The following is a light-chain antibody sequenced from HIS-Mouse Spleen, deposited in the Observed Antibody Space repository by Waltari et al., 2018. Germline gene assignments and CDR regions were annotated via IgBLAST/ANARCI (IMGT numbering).Light chain of an antibody. Sequence: SYVLTQPPSVSVAPGKTARITCWGNNIGSKSVHWYQQKPGQAPVLVVYDDSDRPPGIPERFSGSNSGNTATLTISRVEAGDEADYYCQVWDSSSDHVVFGGGTKLTVL. CDR1: NIGSKS. J-gene: IGLJ2*01. CDR3: QVWDSSSDHVV. V-gene: IGLV3-21*03. CDR2: DDS.